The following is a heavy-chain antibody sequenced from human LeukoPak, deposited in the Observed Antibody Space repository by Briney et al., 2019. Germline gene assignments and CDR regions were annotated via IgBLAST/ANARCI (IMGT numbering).Heavy chain of an antibody. CDR2: INPSGGST. V-gene: IGHV1-46*01. CDR1: GYTFTGYY. J-gene: IGHJ3*02. Sequence: ASVKVSCKASGYTFTGYYMHWVRQAPGQGLEWMGIINPSGGSTSYAQKFQGRVTITADKSTSTAYMELSSLRSEDTAVYYCARESDGYNNHDAFDIWGQGTMVTVSS. CDR3: ARESDGYNNHDAFDI. D-gene: IGHD5-24*01.